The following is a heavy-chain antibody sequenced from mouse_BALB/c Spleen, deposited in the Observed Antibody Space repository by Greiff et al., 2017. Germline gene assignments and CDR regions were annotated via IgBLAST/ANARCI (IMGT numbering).Heavy chain of an antibody. CDR2: ISSGGSYT. V-gene: IGHV5-6-4*01. CDR1: GFTFSSYT. D-gene: IGHD2-3*01. Sequence: EVHLVESGGGLVKPGGSLKLSCAASGFTFSSYTMSWVRQTPEKRLEWVATISSGGSYTYYPDSVKGRFTISRDNAKNTLYLQMSSLKSEDTAMYYCTRAYDGASWFAYWGQGTLVTVSA. CDR3: TRAYDGASWFAY. J-gene: IGHJ3*01.